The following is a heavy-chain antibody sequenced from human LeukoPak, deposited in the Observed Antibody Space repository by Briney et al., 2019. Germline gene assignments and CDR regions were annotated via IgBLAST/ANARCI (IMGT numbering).Heavy chain of an antibody. CDR1: GFTFSDYY. CDR2: SRNKANSYTT. J-gene: IGHJ4*02. D-gene: IGHD3-3*01. V-gene: IGHV3-72*01. Sequence: GGSLRLSCAASGFTFSDYYMDWVRQAPGKGLEWVGRSRNKANSYTTEYAASVKGRFTISRDDSKNSLYLQMNSLRVEDTAVYYCVKAQRGFDDFWSGYDYWGQGSLVTVSS. CDR3: VKAQRGFDDFWSGYDY.